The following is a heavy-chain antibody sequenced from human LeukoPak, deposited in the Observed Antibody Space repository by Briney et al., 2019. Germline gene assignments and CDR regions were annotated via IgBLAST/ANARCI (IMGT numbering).Heavy chain of an antibody. CDR3: ARVGIVLVTGSNWVDP. Sequence: SETLSLTCSVSGASISSSDYYWGWIRQPPGKGLEWIGTIYHSGSTYYNTSLKSRVTISVDTSKNQFSLKFNSVTAADTAVYYCARVGIVLVTGSNWVDPWGQGTLVTVSS. CDR2: IYHSGST. J-gene: IGHJ5*02. CDR1: GASISSSDYY. V-gene: IGHV4-39*07. D-gene: IGHD3-22*01.